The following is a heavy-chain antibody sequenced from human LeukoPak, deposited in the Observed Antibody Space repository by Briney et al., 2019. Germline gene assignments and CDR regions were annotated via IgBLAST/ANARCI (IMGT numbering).Heavy chain of an antibody. D-gene: IGHD6-19*01. CDR1: GFTFSSYW. CDR2: IKEDGREE. CDR3: SRDGTGWSFDS. J-gene: IGHJ4*02. V-gene: IGHV3-7*01. Sequence: PGGSLRLSCAASGFTFSSYWMRWVRQAPGKGLEWVTNIKEDGREEYYVDSVRGRFTVSRDNAKNSLYLQMNILRVEDTALYYCSRDGTGWSFDSWGEGELVTVS.